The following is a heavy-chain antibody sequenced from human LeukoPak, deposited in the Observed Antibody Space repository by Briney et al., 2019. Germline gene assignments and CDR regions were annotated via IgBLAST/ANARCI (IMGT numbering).Heavy chain of an antibody. J-gene: IGHJ4*02. V-gene: IGHV5-51*01. CDR2: IYPGDSDT. D-gene: IGHD3-9*01. CDR3: ARRGRGILTGYYLFDY. Sequence: GESLKISCKGSGYSFTSYWIGWVRQMPGKGLEWMGIIYPGDSDTRYSPSFQGQVTISADKSISTAYLQWSSLKASDTAMYYCARRGRGILTGYYLFDYWGQGTLVTVSS. CDR1: GYSFTSYW.